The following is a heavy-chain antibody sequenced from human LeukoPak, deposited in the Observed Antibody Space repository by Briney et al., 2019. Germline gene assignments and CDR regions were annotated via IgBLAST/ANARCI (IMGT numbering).Heavy chain of an antibody. D-gene: IGHD2-2*01. CDR3: AKEADCSSTSCYGAFDI. J-gene: IGHJ3*02. V-gene: IGHV3-30-3*01. Sequence: PGRSLRLSCAASGFTFSSYAMHWVRQAPGKGLEWVAVISYDGSNKYYADSVKGRFTISRDNSKNTLYLQMNSLRAEDTAVYYCAKEADCSSTSCYGAFDIWGQGTMVTVSS. CDR1: GFTFSSYA. CDR2: ISYDGSNK.